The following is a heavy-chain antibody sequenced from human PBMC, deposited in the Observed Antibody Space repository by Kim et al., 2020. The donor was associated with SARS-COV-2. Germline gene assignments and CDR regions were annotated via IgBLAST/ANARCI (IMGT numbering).Heavy chain of an antibody. Sequence: GGSLRLSCEVSGFIFSNYAMSWVRQAPGKGLEWVSIISGSGDDTHYADSVKGRFTVSRDNSKNTLHLQMNSLRADDTAVYYCARAPRVVTHYFNYWGRGTLVTVSS. CDR1: GFIFSNYA. CDR2: ISGSGDDT. CDR3: ARAPRVVTHYFNY. V-gene: IGHV3-23*01. D-gene: IGHD3-3*01. J-gene: IGHJ4*02.